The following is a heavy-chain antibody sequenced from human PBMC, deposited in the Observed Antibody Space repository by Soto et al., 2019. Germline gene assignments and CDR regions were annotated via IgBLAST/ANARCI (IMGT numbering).Heavy chain of an antibody. Sequence: QVQLVQTGGEVKKPGASVKVSCKTSGYNFPSYGITWVRQAPGQGLEWMGWISAYNGNTNYAEKFQGRITVTTDSSTATAYMELRRLTSADTAVYYCARIGVADNDYYYGMDVWGQGTTVTVSS. D-gene: IGHD3-3*01. CDR1: GYNFPSYG. J-gene: IGHJ6*02. CDR3: ARIGVADNDYYYGMDV. V-gene: IGHV1-18*01. CDR2: ISAYNGNT.